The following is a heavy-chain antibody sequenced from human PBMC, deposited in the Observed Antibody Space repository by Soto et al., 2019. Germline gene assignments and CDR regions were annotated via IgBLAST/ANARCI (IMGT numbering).Heavy chain of an antibody. D-gene: IGHD3-22*01. CDR3: ATMNGYFEY. J-gene: IGHJ4*02. V-gene: IGHV3-23*01. CDR1: GFRFSSYS. Sequence: GGSLRLSCADSGFRFSSYSMIWVCQTPGKGLEWVAAITATGDRTYYADSVTGRFTISRDNSKKTHYLQMTSLRAEDTAMYYCATMNGYFEYWGQGTPVTVSS. CDR2: ITATGDRT.